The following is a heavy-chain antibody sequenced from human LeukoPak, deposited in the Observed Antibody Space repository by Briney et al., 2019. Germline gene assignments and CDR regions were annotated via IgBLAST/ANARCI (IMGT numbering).Heavy chain of an antibody. CDR2: IKGDGSEK. Sequence: PGGSLRLSCATSGFTFSNYWMSWVRQAPGKGLEWVANIKGDGSEKNYVDSVKVRFTISSDNSRNSLYVQMNSLRVEDTAVYYCGRDWASIGGTGRALDYWGQGILVTVSS. D-gene: IGHD3/OR15-3a*01. CDR1: GFTFSNYW. J-gene: IGHJ4*02. V-gene: IGHV3-7*01. CDR3: GRDWASIGGTGRALDY.